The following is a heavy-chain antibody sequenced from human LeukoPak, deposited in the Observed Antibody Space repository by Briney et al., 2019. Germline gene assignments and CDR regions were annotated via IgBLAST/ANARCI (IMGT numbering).Heavy chain of an antibody. CDR2: INQSGST. V-gene: IGHV4-34*01. D-gene: IGHD3-3*01. J-gene: IGHJ4*02. CDR1: GGSFSGYF. CDR3: ARGTRGVVISN. Sequence: PSETLSLTCAVYGGSFSGYFWSWIRQPPGKGLEWIGEINQSGSTNYSPSLKSRVTISVDTSKNQFSLKLSSRTAADTAVYYCARGTRGVVISNWGQGTLVTVSS.